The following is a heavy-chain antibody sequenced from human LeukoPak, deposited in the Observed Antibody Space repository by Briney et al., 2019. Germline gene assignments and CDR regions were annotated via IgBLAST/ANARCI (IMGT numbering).Heavy chain of an antibody. Sequence: SVKVSCKASGGTFSSYAISWVRQAPGQGLEWMGRTIPIFGIANYAQKFQGRVTITADKSTSTAYMELSSLRSEDTAVYYCARDRGYSYGLIAFDIWGQGTMVTVSS. CDR3: ARDRGYSYGLIAFDI. D-gene: IGHD5-18*01. V-gene: IGHV1-69*04. CDR2: TIPIFGIA. CDR1: GGTFSSYA. J-gene: IGHJ3*02.